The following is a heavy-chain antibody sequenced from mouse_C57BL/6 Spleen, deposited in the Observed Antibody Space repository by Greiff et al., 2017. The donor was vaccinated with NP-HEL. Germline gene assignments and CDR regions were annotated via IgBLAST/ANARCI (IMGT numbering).Heavy chain of an antibody. CDR1: GYTFTEYT. CDR2: FYPGSGSI. D-gene: IGHD1-1*01. V-gene: IGHV1-62-2*01. J-gene: IGHJ1*03. Sequence: QVQLQQSGAELVKPGASVKLSCKASGYTFTEYTIHWVKQRSGQGLEWIGWFYPGSGSIKYNEKFKDKATLTADKSSSTVYMELSRLTSGDSAVYFCARHEEHPIYYYGSSPWYFDVWGTGTTVTVSS. CDR3: ARHEEHPIYYYGSSPWYFDV.